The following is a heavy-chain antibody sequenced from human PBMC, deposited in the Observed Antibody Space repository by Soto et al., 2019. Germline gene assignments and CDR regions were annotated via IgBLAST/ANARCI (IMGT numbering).Heavy chain of an antibody. D-gene: IGHD2-21*01. Sequence: QVQLVQSGGGVVQPGRSLRLSCAASGFNFNTYFMHWVRQAPGKGLEWVAMTFPNGRDKEYADSVKGRFTISRDHSNNSIYLQMDSLRPEETAVYYCARDEEHASNCDLAYWGQHALVTVSS. CDR1: GFNFNTYF. CDR3: ARDEEHASNCDLAY. J-gene: IGHJ4*02. V-gene: IGHV3-30*13. CDR2: TFPNGRDK.